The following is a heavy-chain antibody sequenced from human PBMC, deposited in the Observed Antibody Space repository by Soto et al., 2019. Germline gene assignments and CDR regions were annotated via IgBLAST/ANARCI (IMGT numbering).Heavy chain of an antibody. CDR3: ARDNWNYYGMDV. V-gene: IGHV1-2*02. Sequence: ASVVSCKASGYTFTGYYMHWVRQAPGQGLEWMGWINPNSGGTNYAQKFQGRVTMTRDTSISTAYMELSRLRSDDTAVYYCARDNWNYYGMDVWGQGTTVTVSS. J-gene: IGHJ6*02. CDR2: INPNSGGT. D-gene: IGHD1-20*01. CDR1: GYTFTGYY.